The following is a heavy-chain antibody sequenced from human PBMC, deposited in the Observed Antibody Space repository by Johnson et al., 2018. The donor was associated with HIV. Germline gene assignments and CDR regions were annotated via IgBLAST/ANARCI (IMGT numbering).Heavy chain of an antibody. D-gene: IGHD6-6*01. V-gene: IGHV3-7*01. CDR1: GFTFNSYW. CDR2: IKQDGSEK. J-gene: IGHJ3*02. Sequence: VQLVESGGGLVQPGGSLRLSCAASGFTFNSYWMSWVRQAPGKGLEWVANIKQDGSEKYYVDSVKGRFTISRDNAKNSLYLQMNSLRAEDTAVYYCARDLGDSSSSWRELSAFDIWGQGTMVTVSS. CDR3: ARDLGDSSSSWRELSAFDI.